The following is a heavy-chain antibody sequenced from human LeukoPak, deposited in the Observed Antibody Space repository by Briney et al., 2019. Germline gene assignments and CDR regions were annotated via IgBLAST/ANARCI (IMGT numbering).Heavy chain of an antibody. CDR3: ARARPGVIGAYWSLGRYFDL. CDR1: GGSISSGDYY. D-gene: IGHD3-16*02. V-gene: IGHV4-30-4*01. J-gene: IGHJ2*01. CDR2: IYYSGST. Sequence: PSETLSLTCTVSGGSISSGDYYWSWIRQPPGKGLEWIGYIYYSGSTYYNPSLKSRVTISVDTSKNQFSLKLSSVTAADTAVYYCARARPGVIGAYWSLGRYFDLWGRGTLVTVSS.